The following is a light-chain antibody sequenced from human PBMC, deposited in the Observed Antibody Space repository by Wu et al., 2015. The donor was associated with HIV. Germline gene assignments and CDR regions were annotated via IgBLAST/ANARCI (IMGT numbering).Light chain of an antibody. Sequence: EVVMTQSPATLSLSPGERATLSCRASQSVNSCFAWYQQKPGQAPRLLIYDVSNRAAGIPTRFSGSGFGTDFTLTISSLEPEDFAVYYCHQRTTWPRTFGQGTKVEVK. CDR3: HQRTTWPRT. J-gene: IGKJ1*01. CDR2: DVS. V-gene: IGKV3-11*01. CDR1: QSVNSC.